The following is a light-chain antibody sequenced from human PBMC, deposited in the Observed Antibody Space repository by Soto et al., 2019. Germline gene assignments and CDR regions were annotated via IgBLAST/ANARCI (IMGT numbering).Light chain of an antibody. Sequence: EIVMTQSPAILSVSPGERVTLSCRASQSVSRNIAWYQQTPGQPPRLLIYGASTRATGTQDRFSGSASGTHFTLTITSLQSEDVAVYYCQEYDTWPWFPFTVGPGTKVDAK. CDR1: QSVSRN. CDR2: GAS. CDR3: QEYDTWPWFPFT. V-gene: IGKV3-15*01. J-gene: IGKJ3*01.